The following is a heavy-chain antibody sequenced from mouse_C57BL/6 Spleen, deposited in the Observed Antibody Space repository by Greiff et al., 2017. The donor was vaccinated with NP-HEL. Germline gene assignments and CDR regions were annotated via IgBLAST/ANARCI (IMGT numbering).Heavy chain of an antibody. D-gene: IGHD1-1*01. CDR3: ASRGKYYGSSYRGDY. Sequence: VQLQQPGAELVMPGASVKLSCKASGYTFTSYWMHWVKQRPGQGLEWIGEIDPSDSYPNYNQKFKGKSTLTVDKSSSTAYMQLSSLTSEDSAVYYCASRGKYYGSSYRGDYWGQGTTLTVSS. J-gene: IGHJ2*01. V-gene: IGHV1-69*01. CDR1: GYTFTSYW. CDR2: IDPSDSYP.